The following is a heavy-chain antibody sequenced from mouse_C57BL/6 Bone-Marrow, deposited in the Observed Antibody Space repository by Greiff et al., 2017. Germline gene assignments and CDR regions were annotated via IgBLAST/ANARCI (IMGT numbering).Heavy chain of an antibody. CDR1: GYSITSDY. J-gene: IGHJ1*03. CDR2: ISYSGST. V-gene: IGHV3-8*01. Sequence: EVKLQESGPGLAKPSQTLSLTCSVTGYSITSDYWNWIRNFPGNKLEYIGYISYSGSTYYNPSLKSLLSIIRDTYKNQYNLQLNSVTTEDTATYYCARKGGYCDVWGTGTTVTVSS. CDR3: ARKGGYCDV.